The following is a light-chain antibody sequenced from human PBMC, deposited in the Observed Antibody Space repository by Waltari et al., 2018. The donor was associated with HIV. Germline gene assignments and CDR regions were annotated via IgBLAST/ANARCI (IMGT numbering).Light chain of an antibody. V-gene: IGLV7-46*01. CDR3: LLFFGATRV. J-gene: IGLJ2*01. CDR2: DTT. Sequence: VVTQQPSLTVSPGGTIILTCGSSVGAVTTKNYAYWFQQKPGQAPTTLIHDTTQRHFWTPARFSGFLLGDKAALTLSGALSEDEGVYFCLLFFGATRVFGGGTMVTVL. CDR1: VGAVTTKNY.